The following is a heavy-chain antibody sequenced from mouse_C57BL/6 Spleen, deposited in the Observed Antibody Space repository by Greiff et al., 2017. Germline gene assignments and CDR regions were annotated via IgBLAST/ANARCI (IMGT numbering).Heavy chain of an antibody. CDR2: IHPNSGST. Sequence: QVQLQQPGAELVKPGASVKLSCKASGYTFTSYWMHWVKQRPGQGLEWIGMIHPNSGSTNYNEKFKSKATLTVDKSSSTAYMQLSSLTSEDSAVYYCAREGDSNYYYYARDYWGQGTSVTVSS. J-gene: IGHJ4*01. V-gene: IGHV1-64*01. CDR1: GYTFTSYW. D-gene: IGHD2-5*01. CDR3: AREGDSNYYYYARDY.